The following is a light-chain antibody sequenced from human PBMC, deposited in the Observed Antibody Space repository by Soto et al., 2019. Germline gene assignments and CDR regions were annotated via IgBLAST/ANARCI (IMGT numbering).Light chain of an antibody. J-gene: IGLJ1*01. Sequence: QSVLTQPASVSGSPGQSITISCTGTSSDVGGYNHVSWYQHHPGKAPKLMIYEVSNRPSGVSNRFSGSKSGYTASLTISGLQAEDEAAYYCNSHTSSGFRVFGTGTKVTVL. CDR3: NSHTSSGFRV. CDR2: EVS. CDR1: SSDVGGYNH. V-gene: IGLV2-14*01.